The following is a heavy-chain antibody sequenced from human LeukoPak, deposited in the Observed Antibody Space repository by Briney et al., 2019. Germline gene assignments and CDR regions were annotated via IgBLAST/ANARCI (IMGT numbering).Heavy chain of an antibody. Sequence: GSLRLSCAASGFTFSSYAMHWVRQPPGKGLEWIGSIYYSGSTYYNPSLKSRVTISVDTSKNQFSLKLSSVTAADTAVYYCARVRWRGWTLDYWGQGTLVTVSS. CDR3: ARVRWRGWTLDY. J-gene: IGHJ4*02. D-gene: IGHD2-15*01. CDR2: IYYSGST. CDR1: GFTFSSYA. V-gene: IGHV4-39*07.